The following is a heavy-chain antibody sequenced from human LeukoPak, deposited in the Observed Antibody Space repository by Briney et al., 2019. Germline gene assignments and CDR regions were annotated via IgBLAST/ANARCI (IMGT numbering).Heavy chain of an antibody. J-gene: IGHJ6*02. D-gene: IGHD6-13*01. CDR2: ISYDGSNK. V-gene: IGHV3-30-3*01. CDR3: ARDQGSSWSPKGYYYYGMDV. Sequence: GGSLRLSCAASGFTFSSYAMHWVRQAPGKGLEWVAVISYDGSNKYYADSVKGRFTISRDNSKNTLYLQMNSLRAEDTAVYYCARDQGSSWSPKGYYYYGMDVWGQGTLVTVSS. CDR1: GFTFSSYA.